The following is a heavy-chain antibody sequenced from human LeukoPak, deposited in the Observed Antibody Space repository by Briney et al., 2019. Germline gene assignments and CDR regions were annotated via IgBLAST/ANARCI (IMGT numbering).Heavy chain of an antibody. J-gene: IGHJ3*02. CDR1: GFTFSGFW. D-gene: IGHD6-19*01. Sequence: GGSLRLSCAVSGFTFSGFWMSWSRQAPGKGLEWVASINSDGSEGYYADVVKGRFTISRDNAQNSLFLQLNSLRAEDTAVYYCARDPYSSGWYKDAFDIWGQGTMVTVSS. CDR3: ARDPYSSGWYKDAFDI. CDR2: INSDGSEG. V-gene: IGHV3-7*01.